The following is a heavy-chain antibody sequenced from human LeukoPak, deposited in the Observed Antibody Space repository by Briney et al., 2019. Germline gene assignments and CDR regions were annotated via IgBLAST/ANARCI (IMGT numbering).Heavy chain of an antibody. V-gene: IGHV1-18*01. CDR1: GYTFTSYG. CDR2: ISAYNGNT. CDR3: AREVHCSSTSCSPTLDY. Sequence: ASVKVSCKASGYTFTSYGISWVRQAPGQGLEWMGWISAYNGNTNYAQKLQGRVTMTTDTSTSTAYMELRSLRSDDTAVYYCAREVHCSSTSCSPTLDYWGQGTLVTVSS. D-gene: IGHD2-2*01. J-gene: IGHJ4*02.